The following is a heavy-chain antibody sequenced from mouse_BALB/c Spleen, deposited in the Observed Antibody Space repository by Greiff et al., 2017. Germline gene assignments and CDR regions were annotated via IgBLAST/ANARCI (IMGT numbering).Heavy chain of an antibody. CDR1: GYSINSDYA. V-gene: IGHV3-2*02. J-gene: IGHJ4*01. Sequence: VQLKESGPGLVKPSQSLSLTCTVTGYSINSDYAWNWIRQFPGNKLEWMGYISYSGSTSYNPSLKSRISITRDTSKNQFFLQLNSVTTEDTATYCCASTMIFMDYWGQGTSVTVSS. CDR2: ISYSGST. CDR3: ASTMIFMDY. D-gene: IGHD2-4*01.